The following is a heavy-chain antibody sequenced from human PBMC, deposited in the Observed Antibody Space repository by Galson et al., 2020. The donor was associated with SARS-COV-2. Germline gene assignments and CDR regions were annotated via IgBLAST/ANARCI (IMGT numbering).Heavy chain of an antibody. V-gene: IGHV3-30*04. Sequence: GGSLRLSCAASGFTFSSYAMHWVRQAPGKGLEWVAVISYDGSNKYYADSVKGRFTISRDNSKNTLYLQMNSLRAEDTAVYYCARPYSGSYRGYFYYWGQGTLVTVSS. J-gene: IGHJ4*02. CDR3: ARPYSGSYRGYFYY. D-gene: IGHD1-26*01. CDR1: GFTFSSYA. CDR2: ISYDGSNK.